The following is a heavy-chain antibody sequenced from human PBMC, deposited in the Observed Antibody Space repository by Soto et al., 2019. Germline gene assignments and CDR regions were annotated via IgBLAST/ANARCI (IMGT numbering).Heavy chain of an antibody. CDR3: ARMIDRYSNHAYYYYYMDV. Sequence: QVQLVESGGGLVQPGRSLRLSCAASGFTFSSYGMHWVRQAPGKGLEWVADIGYDGSNKYYADSVKDRFTITRDNSKNTLYLQMNSLRAKDTAVDYCARMIDRYSNHAYYYYYMDVWGKGTMVTVSS. CDR1: GFTFSSYG. D-gene: IGHD4-4*01. J-gene: IGHJ6*03. CDR2: IGYDGSNK. V-gene: IGHV3-33*08.